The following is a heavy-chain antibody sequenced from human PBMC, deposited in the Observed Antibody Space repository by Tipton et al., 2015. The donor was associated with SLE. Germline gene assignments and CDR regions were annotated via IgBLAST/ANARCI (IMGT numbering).Heavy chain of an antibody. CDR2: IYYRGST. CDR1: GGSISSYF. Sequence: LSLTCTVSGGSISSYFWSWIRQPPGKGLEWIGYIYYRGSTSYNPSLKSRVTISLDTSKNQFALRLSSVTAADTGVYYCARTGAYSNFYYYHYMDVWGEGTTVTVSS. J-gene: IGHJ6*03. V-gene: IGHV4-59*01. CDR3: ARTGAYSNFYYYHYMDV. D-gene: IGHD4-11*01.